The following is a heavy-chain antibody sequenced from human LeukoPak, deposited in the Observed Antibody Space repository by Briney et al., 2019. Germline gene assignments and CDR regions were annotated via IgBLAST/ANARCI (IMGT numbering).Heavy chain of an antibody. CDR1: GFTFSNAW. V-gene: IGHV3-30*18. CDR3: AKASGWQWLGDHVDY. CDR2: VSYDGSNK. D-gene: IGHD6-19*01. J-gene: IGHJ4*02. Sequence: GGSLRLSCAASGFTFSNAWMSWVRQAPGKGLEWVAVVSYDGSNKYYADSVKGRFTISRDNSKNTLYLQMNSLRAEDTAVYYCAKASGWQWLGDHVDYWGQGTLVTVSS.